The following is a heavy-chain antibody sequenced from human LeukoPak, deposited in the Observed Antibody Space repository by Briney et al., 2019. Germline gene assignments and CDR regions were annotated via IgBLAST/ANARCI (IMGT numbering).Heavy chain of an antibody. CDR1: GGTFSSYA. D-gene: IGHD3-9*01. CDR3: ARDDYDILTGYYYYYYGMDV. J-gene: IGHJ6*02. Sequence: GASVKVSCKASGGTFSSYAISWVRQAPGQGLEWMGRIIPILGIANYARKFQGRVTITADKSTSTAYMELSSLRSEDTAVYYCARDDYDILTGYYYYYYGMDVWGQGTTVTVSS. CDR2: IIPILGIA. V-gene: IGHV1-69*04.